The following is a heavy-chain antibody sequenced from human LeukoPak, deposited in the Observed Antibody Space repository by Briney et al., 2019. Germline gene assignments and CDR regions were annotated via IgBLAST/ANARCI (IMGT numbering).Heavy chain of an antibody. V-gene: IGHV4-30-2*01. CDR1: GGPISSGGYS. CDR3: ARGFLGGNPVDWFDP. D-gene: IGHD4-23*01. Sequence: PSQTLSLTCAVSGGPISSGGYSWSRIRQPPGKGLEWIGYIYRSGSTYYNPSLKSRVTISVDRSKNQFSLKLSSVTAADTAVYYCARGFLGGNPVDWFDPWGQGTLITVSS. CDR2: IYRSGST. J-gene: IGHJ5*02.